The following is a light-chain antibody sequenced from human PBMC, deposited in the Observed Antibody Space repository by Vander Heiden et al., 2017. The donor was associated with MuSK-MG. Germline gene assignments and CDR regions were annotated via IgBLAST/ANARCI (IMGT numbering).Light chain of an antibody. CDR3: QQGDSRPYT. Sequence: DIQMTQSPSSLSASVGDRVTITCRASQSINNCLNWYQQKPGKAPNLLVYAASSLQSGDPSRFSGSGSGTDFTLTISSLQPEDFATYYCQQGDSRPYTFGQGTKLEIK. J-gene: IGKJ2*01. CDR2: AAS. V-gene: IGKV1-39*01. CDR1: QSINNC.